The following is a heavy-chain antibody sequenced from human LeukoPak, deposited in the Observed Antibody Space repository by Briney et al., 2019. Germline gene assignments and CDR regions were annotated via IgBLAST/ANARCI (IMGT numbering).Heavy chain of an antibody. CDR1: GFTFSSYA. CDR2: ISGSGRNT. D-gene: IGHD1-26*01. Sequence: GGSLRLSCAASGFTFSSYAMSCVRQAPGRGLEWVSAISGSGRNTYYADSVKGRFTISRDNSMNTLYLQMNSLRAEDTAVYYCAKVGPETRRLPIVEYYYGMDVWGQGTTVTVSS. V-gene: IGHV3-23*01. CDR3: AKVGPETRRLPIVEYYYGMDV. J-gene: IGHJ6*02.